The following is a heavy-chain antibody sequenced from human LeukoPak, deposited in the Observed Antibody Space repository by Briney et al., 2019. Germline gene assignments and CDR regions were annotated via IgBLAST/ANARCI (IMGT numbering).Heavy chain of an antibody. V-gene: IGHV1-2*06. D-gene: IGHD2-2*01. J-gene: IGHJ6*02. Sequence: ASVKVSCKASGYTFTGYYMHWVRQAPGQGLEWMGRINPNSGGTNYAQKFQGRVTMTRDTSISTAYMELSRLRSDDTAVYYCATLGQPTYCSSTSCLYGMDVWGQGTTVTVSS. CDR3: ATLGQPTYCSSTSCLYGMDV. CDR2: INPNSGGT. CDR1: GYTFTGYY.